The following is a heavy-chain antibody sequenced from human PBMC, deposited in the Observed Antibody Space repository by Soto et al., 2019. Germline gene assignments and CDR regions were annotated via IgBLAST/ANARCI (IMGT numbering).Heavy chain of an antibody. CDR2: IDPSDSYT. D-gene: IGHD2-2*01. CDR3: AVVPAARQDAIYSYYGMDV. J-gene: IGHJ6*02. Sequence: GESLKISCKGSGYSFTSYWISWVRQMPGKGLEWMGRIDPSDSYTNYSPSFQGHVTISADKSISTAYLQWSSLKASDTAMYYCAVVPAARQDAIYSYYGMDVWGQGTTVTVSS. CDR1: GYSFTSYW. V-gene: IGHV5-10-1*01.